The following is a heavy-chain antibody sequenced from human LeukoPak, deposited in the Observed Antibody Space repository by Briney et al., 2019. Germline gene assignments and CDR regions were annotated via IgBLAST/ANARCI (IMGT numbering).Heavy chain of an antibody. CDR3: AKDGDFTVTTLDWYFDL. CDR2: ISYDGSNK. Sequence: GRSLRLSCAASGFTFSSYGMHWVRQAPGKGLEWVAVISYDGSNKYYADSVKGRFTISRDNSKNTLYLQMNSLRAEDTAVHYCAKDGDFTVTTLDWYFDLWGRGTLVTVSS. CDR1: GFTFSSYG. V-gene: IGHV3-30*18. J-gene: IGHJ2*01. D-gene: IGHD4-17*01.